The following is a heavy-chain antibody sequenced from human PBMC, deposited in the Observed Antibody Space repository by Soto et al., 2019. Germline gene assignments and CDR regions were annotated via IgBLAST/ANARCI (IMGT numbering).Heavy chain of an antibody. CDR2: ISSSSSTI. J-gene: IGHJ6*02. CDR1: GFTFSSYS. V-gene: IGHV3-48*02. CDR3: VRVSNYGVFYYYYYGMDV. Sequence: GGSLRLSCAASGFTFSSYSMNWVRQAPGKGLEWVSYISSSSSTIYYADSVKGRFTISRDNAKNSLYLQMNSLRDNDTAVYYFVRVSNYGVFYYYYYGMDVWGQGTTVTVSS. D-gene: IGHD4-17*01.